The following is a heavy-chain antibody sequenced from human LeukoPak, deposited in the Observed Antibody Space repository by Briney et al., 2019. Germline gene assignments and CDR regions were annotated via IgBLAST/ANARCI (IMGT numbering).Heavy chain of an antibody. CDR2: IYPGDSDT. CDR3: ARTLLSTLDAFDI. CDR1: GYSFTSYW. Sequence: GESLKISCEGPGYSFTSYWIAWVRQMPGKGLEWMGIIYPGDSDTRYSPSFQGQVTISADKSISTAYLQWSSLKASDTAMYYCARTLLSTLDAFDIWGQGTMVTVS. V-gene: IGHV5-51*01. J-gene: IGHJ3*02. D-gene: IGHD1-26*01.